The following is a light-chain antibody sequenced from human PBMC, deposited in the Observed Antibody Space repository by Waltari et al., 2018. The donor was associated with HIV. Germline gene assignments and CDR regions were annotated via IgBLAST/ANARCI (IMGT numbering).Light chain of an antibody. V-gene: IGKV2-28*01. Sequence: IVMTQSPLPLPVLHAEPASISCSSSHSPLNSNGYNYLDWYLQKPGQSPQLLIYLGSNRASGVPDRFSGSGSGTDFTLKISRVEAEDVGVYYCMQALQSPRTFGQGTTVEIK. CDR2: LGS. CDR3: MQALQSPRT. J-gene: IGKJ1*01. CDR1: HSPLNSNGYNY.